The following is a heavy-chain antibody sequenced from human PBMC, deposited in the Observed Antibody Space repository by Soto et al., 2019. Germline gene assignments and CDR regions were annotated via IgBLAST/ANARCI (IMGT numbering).Heavy chain of an antibody. CDR2: ISFDGDK. CDR3: PREGHGDWFDP. V-gene: IGHV3-30*03. J-gene: IGHJ5*02. CDR1: GFDFSNSG. D-gene: IGHD3-10*01. Sequence: QVKLVESGGGVVQPGTSLRLSCTASGFDFSNSGIQWVRQTPGKGLEWVALISFDGDKYYVDSVKGRFTISRDNPTNTVYLQMNSLRAEDTAVYYCPREGHGDWFDPWGQGTLVTVSS.